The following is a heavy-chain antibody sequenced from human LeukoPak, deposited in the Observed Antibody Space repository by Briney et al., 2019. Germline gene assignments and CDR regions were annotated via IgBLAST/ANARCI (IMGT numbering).Heavy chain of an antibody. Sequence: GASVKVSCKVSRYTLTELSMHWVRQAPGKGLEWMGGFDPEDGETIYAQKFQGRVTMTEDTSTDTAYMELSSLRSEDTAVYYCATDTRRGYSSFDYWGQGTLVTVSS. J-gene: IGHJ4*02. V-gene: IGHV1-24*01. CDR3: ATDTRRGYSSFDY. CDR1: RYTLTELS. CDR2: FDPEDGET. D-gene: IGHD5-18*01.